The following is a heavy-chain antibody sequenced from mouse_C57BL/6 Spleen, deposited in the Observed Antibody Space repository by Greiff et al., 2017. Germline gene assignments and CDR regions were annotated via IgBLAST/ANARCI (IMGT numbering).Heavy chain of an antibody. CDR1: GYAFRSYW. V-gene: IGHV1-80*01. Sequence: VQLLQSGAELVKPGASVKISCKASGYAFRSYWMNWVKQRPGKGLEWIGQIYPGDGDTNYNGKFKGKATLTADKSSSTAYMQLSSLTSEDAAVYFCARSGQLEGFDYWGQGTTLTVSS. J-gene: IGHJ2*01. D-gene: IGHD3-3*01. CDR2: IYPGDGDT. CDR3: ARSGQLEGFDY.